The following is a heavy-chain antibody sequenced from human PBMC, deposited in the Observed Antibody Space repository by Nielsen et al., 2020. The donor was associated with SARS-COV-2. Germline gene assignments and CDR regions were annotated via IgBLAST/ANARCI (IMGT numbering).Heavy chain of an antibody. CDR3: TRHHRGYENGAFDI. V-gene: IGHV3-66*04. CDR2: IYSGGNI. CDR1: GFIVSSNY. D-gene: IGHD5-12*01. J-gene: IGHJ3*02. Sequence: GGSLRLSCAASGFIVSSNYMSWVRQAPGKGLEWVSVIYSGGNIYYADSVKGRFTISRDNSNNTLYLQMNSLRAEDTALYYCTRHHRGYENGAFDIWGQGTMVTVSS.